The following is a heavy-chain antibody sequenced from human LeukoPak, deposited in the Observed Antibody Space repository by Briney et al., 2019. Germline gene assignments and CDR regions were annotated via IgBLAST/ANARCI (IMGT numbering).Heavy chain of an antibody. J-gene: IGHJ4*02. V-gene: IGHV4-4*07. CDR1: GGSISNYY. CDR3: ARAPNSGSYHDY. Sequence: PSETLSLTCTVSGGSISNYYWSWIRQPAGKGLEWIGRIYTPGSANYNPSLKSRVTMSLDTSKNQFSLKLSSVTAADTAVYYCARAPNSGSYHDYWGQGTLVTVSS. CDR2: IYTPGSA. D-gene: IGHD1-26*01.